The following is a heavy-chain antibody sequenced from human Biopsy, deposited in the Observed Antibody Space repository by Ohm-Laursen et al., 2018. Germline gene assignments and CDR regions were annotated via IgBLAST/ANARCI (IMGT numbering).Heavy chain of an antibody. D-gene: IGHD3-16*01. CDR2: MGSDGINK. CDR1: GFAFSYYG. Sequence: SLRLSCSASGFAFSYYGLHWVRQAPGKGLQWVAVMGSDGINKNYADSVKGRFTVSRDNAKNSLYLQMNSLRAADTAIYYCATELLPPGVGGPWLDSWGQGTPVTVSS. CDR3: ATELLPPGVGGPWLDS. V-gene: IGHV3-33*03. J-gene: IGHJ5*01.